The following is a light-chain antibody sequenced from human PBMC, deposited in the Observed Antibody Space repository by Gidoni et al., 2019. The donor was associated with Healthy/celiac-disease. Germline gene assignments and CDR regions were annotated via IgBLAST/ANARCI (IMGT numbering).Light chain of an antibody. Sequence: DIVLTPSPGTLSLSPGERATLSCRASQSVSSSYLAWYQQKPGQAPRLLIDGAASRATGIPGRFSGSVSETAFTLTISRLVPEDFAVYYCQQYGSSPLTFGGGTKVEIK. CDR1: QSVSSSY. CDR2: GAA. J-gene: IGKJ4*01. CDR3: QQYGSSPLT. V-gene: IGKV3-20*01.